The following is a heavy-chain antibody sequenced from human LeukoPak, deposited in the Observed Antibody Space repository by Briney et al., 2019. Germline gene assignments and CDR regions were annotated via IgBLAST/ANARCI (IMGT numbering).Heavy chain of an antibody. J-gene: IGHJ6*03. D-gene: IGHD2-2*01. CDR3: ARGEDCSSTSCYSPYYYYYMDV. V-gene: IGHV4-4*07. Sequence: PSETLSLTCTVSGGSISSYYWSWIRQPAGKGLEWIGRIYTSGSTNYNPSLKSRVTMSVDTSKNQFSLKLSSVTAADTAVYYCARGEDCSSTSCYSPYYYYYMDVWGKGTTVTVSS. CDR1: GGSISSYY. CDR2: IYTSGST.